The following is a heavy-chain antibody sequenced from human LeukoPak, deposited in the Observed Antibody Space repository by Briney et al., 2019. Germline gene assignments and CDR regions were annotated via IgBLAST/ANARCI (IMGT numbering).Heavy chain of an antibody. CDR1: GFTFSSYW. Sequence: GGSLSLFCAASGFTFSSYWMQWARQAPGKGLVWVSRLNSDGSSTSYADSVKARLTISRDNAKNTLYLQMNSLRAEDTAVYYCARDPSAWSGYYDYWGQGTLVTVSS. CDR2: LNSDGSST. V-gene: IGHV3-74*01. CDR3: ARDPSAWSGYYDY. D-gene: IGHD3-3*01. J-gene: IGHJ4*02.